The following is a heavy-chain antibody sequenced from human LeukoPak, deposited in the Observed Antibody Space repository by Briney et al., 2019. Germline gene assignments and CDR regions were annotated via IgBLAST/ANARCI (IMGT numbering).Heavy chain of an antibody. V-gene: IGHV3-23*01. Sequence: GGSLRLSCAASGFTFSSYAMSWVRQAPGKGLEWVSAISGSGGRTYHADSVKGRLTISRDNSKNTLYLQMNSLRAEDTAVYYCASGRGYDSSGYYGGNYYYYYLDVWGKGTTVTVSS. D-gene: IGHD3-22*01. CDR2: ISGSGGRT. J-gene: IGHJ6*03. CDR3: ASGRGYDSSGYYGGNYYYYYLDV. CDR1: GFTFSSYA.